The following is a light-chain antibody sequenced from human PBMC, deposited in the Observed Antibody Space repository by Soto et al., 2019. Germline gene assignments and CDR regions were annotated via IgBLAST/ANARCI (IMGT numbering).Light chain of an antibody. CDR2: LIRDGSH. J-gene: IGLJ1*01. CDR3: QTWGTGIHV. CDR1: SGHSSYA. V-gene: IGLV4-69*01. Sequence: QSVLTQSPSASASLGASVKLTCTLSSGHSSYAIAWHQQQPEKGPRYLMKLIRDGSHSKGDGIPDRFSGSSSGAERSLIISSLQSEDEADYYCQTWGTGIHVFGTGTKLTVL.